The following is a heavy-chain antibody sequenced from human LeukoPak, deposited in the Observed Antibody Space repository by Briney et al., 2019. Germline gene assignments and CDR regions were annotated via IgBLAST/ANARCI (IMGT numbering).Heavy chain of an antibody. D-gene: IGHD4-17*01. V-gene: IGHV3-23*01. CDR2: ISGGGEST. CDR1: GFTFNNYA. CDR3: ARDYADYVGYFFFDY. J-gene: IGHJ4*02. Sequence: GGSLRLSCAASGFTFNNYAMNWVRQAPGKGLEWVSSISGGGESTYYADSAKGRFTISRDNSENTLYLQMNSLRAEDTAVYYCARDYADYVGYFFFDYWGQGTLVTVSS.